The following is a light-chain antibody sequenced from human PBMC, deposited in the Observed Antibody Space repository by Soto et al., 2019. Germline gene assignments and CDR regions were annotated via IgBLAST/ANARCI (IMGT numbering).Light chain of an antibody. J-gene: IGLJ3*02. CDR2: GVT. Sequence: QSALTQPASVSGSPGQSITISCSGSRSDIGSYNNVAWYQKHPGKAPRVMIFGVTKRPSGISDRFFGSKSGSTASLTISGLQADDEADYYCSSFTSSSTWVFGGGTQLTVL. CDR3: SSFTSSSTWV. V-gene: IGLV2-14*02. CDR1: RSDIGSYNN.